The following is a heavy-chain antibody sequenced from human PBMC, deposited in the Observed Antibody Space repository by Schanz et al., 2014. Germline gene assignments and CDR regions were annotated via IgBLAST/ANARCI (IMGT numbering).Heavy chain of an antibody. Sequence: VQLVESGGGVVQPGGSLRLSCAVSGFRFKTYEMNWVRQVRGKGLEWVSSISPSGDTHYLASVKGRFTISRENAKSSLYLQMDHLRVEDTAAYYCAGAAVGFIVDAFDLWGRGTMVTVSS. D-gene: IGHD6-19*01. CDR3: AGAAVGFIVDAFDL. V-gene: IGHV3-13*01. CDR2: ISPSGDT. CDR1: GFRFKTYE. J-gene: IGHJ3*01.